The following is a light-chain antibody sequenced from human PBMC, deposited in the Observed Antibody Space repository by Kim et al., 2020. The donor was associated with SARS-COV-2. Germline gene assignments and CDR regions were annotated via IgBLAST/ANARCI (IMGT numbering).Light chain of an antibody. CDR2: SGS. J-gene: IGKJ2*01. Sequence: SPGERATLSCRASPSVSSSNLAWYQQKPGQAPRLLIYSGSSRATGIPDRFSASGSGTDFTLTISRLEPEDFAVYYCQQYGGSPLYTFGQGTKLEI. V-gene: IGKV3-20*01. CDR3: QQYGGSPLYT. CDR1: PSVSSSN.